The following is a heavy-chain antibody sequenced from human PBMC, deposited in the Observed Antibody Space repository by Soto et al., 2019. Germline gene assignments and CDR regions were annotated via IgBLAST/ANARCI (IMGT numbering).Heavy chain of an antibody. Sequence: GGSLRLSCVGSGFTFSTYSINWVRQAPGKWLEWVSSISSRSDIYYADPVKGRFTISRDNAKNSVSLQMNSLRAEDTAVYYCAREYPAWPLAYGLDVWGQGXTVTVS. J-gene: IGHJ6*02. CDR2: ISSRSDI. V-gene: IGHV3-21*01. CDR1: GFTFSTYS. CDR3: AREYPAWPLAYGLDV.